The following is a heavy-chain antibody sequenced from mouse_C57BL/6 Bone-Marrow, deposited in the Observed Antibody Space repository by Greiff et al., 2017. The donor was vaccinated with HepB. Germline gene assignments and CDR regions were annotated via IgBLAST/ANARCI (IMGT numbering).Heavy chain of an antibody. J-gene: IGHJ3*01. CDR2: IHPSDSDT. Sequence: QVQLQQPGAELVMPGASVKLSCKASGYTFTSYWMHWVKQRPGQGLEWIGRIHPSDSDTNYNQKFKGKATLTVDKSSSTAYMQLSSLTSEDSAVYYCAIRATSSIYDYDGAWFAYWGQGTLVTVSA. D-gene: IGHD2-4*01. V-gene: IGHV1-74*01. CDR3: AIRATSSIYDYDGAWFAY. CDR1: GYTFTSYW.